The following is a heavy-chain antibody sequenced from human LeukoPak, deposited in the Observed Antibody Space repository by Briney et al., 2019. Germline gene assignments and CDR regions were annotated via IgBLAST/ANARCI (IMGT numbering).Heavy chain of an antibody. CDR3: ARGLLTYYYDSSGYYSAFDI. Sequence: ASETLSLTCAVYGGSFSGYYWSWIRQPPGKGLEWIGEINHSGSTNYNPSLKSRVTISVDTSKNQFSLKLSSVTAADTAVYYCARGLLTYYYDSSGYYSAFDIWGQGTMVTVSS. CDR2: INHSGST. D-gene: IGHD3-22*01. J-gene: IGHJ3*02. V-gene: IGHV4-34*01. CDR1: GGSFSGYY.